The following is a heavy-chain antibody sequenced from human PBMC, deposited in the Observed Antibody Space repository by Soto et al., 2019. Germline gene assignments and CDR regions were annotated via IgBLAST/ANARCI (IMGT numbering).Heavy chain of an antibody. CDR2: ITSSSSYI. V-gene: IGHV3-21*01. CDR3: ASVPYSKSWLPL. J-gene: IGHJ4*02. Sequence: GGSLRLSCESSRFTFSAYCMNWVRHSPGTGLEWVSSITSSSSYINYAASVKGRFTISRDKAKSSLYLQMNSLRVEDTAVYYCASVPYSKSWLPLWGQGTLVTVSS. CDR1: RFTFSAYC. D-gene: IGHD6-13*01.